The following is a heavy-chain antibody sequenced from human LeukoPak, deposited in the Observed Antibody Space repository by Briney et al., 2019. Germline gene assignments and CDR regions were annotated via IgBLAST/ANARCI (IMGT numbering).Heavy chain of an antibody. V-gene: IGHV3-30*18. Sequence: GGSLRLSCAASGFTFSSYWMSWVRQAPGKGLEWVAVITYDGGNKYHADSVKGRFTISRDNSKNTLYLQMNSLRAEDTAVYYCAKDRGSSSSAYGMDVWGQGTTVTVSS. CDR2: ITYDGGNK. D-gene: IGHD6-13*01. CDR1: GFTFSSYW. CDR3: AKDRGSSSSAYGMDV. J-gene: IGHJ6*02.